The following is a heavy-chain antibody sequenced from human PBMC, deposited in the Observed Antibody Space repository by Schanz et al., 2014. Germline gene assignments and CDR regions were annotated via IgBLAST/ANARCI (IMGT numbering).Heavy chain of an antibody. D-gene: IGHD3-22*01. Sequence: EVQLLESGGGLVQPGGSLRLSCAASGFTFSIYGMSWVRQAPGKGLEWVSRMIGSGSSVFYADSVKGRFTISRDNLKNTVYLQMNSLRAGDTAVYYCAKDGRLPYYGTGSDCDYWGQGTLVDVAS. V-gene: IGHV3-23*01. CDR3: AKDGRLPYYGTGSDCDY. J-gene: IGHJ4*02. CDR1: GFTFSIYG. CDR2: MIGSGSSV.